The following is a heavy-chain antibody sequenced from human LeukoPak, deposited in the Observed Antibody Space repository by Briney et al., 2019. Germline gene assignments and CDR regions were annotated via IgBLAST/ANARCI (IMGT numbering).Heavy chain of an antibody. CDR1: EGTFSSYA. CDR2: IIPIFGTA. D-gene: IGHD3-22*01. CDR3: VLSPYYYDSSDHYYYRDV. V-gene: IGHV1-69*05. Sequence: SVNVSCKSSEGTFSSYAISWMGQAPGQGLEWMGRIIPIFGTANNAQKFQGRVTITTDESTSTAYIELSSLRSEDQAVHYCVLSPYYYDSSDHYYYRDVWGKGTTVTVSS. J-gene: IGHJ6*03.